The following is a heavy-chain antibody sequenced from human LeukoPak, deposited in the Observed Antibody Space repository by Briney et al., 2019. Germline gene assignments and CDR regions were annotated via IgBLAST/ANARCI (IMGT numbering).Heavy chain of an antibody. CDR2: IYYSGST. CDR1: GGSISSYY. J-gene: IGHJ2*01. Sequence: SETLSLTCTVSGGSISSYYWSWLRQPPGKGLEWIGYIYYSGSTNYNPSLKSRVTISVDTSKNQFSLKLSSVTAADTAVYYCARRSYSDWYFDLWGRGTLVTVSS. CDR3: ARRSYSDWYFDL. D-gene: IGHD2-15*01. V-gene: IGHV4-59*08.